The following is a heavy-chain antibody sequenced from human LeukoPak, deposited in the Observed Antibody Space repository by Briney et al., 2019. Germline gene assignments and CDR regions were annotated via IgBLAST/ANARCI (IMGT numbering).Heavy chain of an antibody. D-gene: IGHD4-11*01. CDR1: GYTFTSYY. V-gene: IGHV1-46*01. Sequence: ASVKVSCKASGYTFTSYYMHWVRQAPGQGLEWMGIINPSGGSTSYAQKFQGRVTMTRDTSTSTAYMELSRLRSDDTAVYYCARVLGYSNYVGYWGQGTLVTVSS. CDR2: INPSGGST. CDR3: ARVLGYSNYVGY. J-gene: IGHJ4*02.